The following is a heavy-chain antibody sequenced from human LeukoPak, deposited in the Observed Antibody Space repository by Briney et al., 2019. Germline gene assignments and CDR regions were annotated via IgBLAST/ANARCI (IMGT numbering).Heavy chain of an antibody. Sequence: GESLKISCKGSGYSFTSYWIGWVRQMPGKGLEWMGIIYPGDSDTRYSPSFQGQVTISADESISTAYLQWSSLKASDTAMYYCASSYGSGSYYSSLDYWGQGTLVTVSS. J-gene: IGHJ4*02. CDR3: ASSYGSGSYYSSLDY. D-gene: IGHD3-10*01. CDR1: GYSFTSYW. V-gene: IGHV5-51*01. CDR2: IYPGDSDT.